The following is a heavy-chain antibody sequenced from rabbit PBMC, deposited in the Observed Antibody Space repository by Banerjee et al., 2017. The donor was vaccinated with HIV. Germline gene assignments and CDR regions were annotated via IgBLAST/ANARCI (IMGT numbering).Heavy chain of an antibody. Sequence: QQQLEESGGDLVKPEGSLTITCTASGFSFSSSYVMSWVRQAPGKGLEWIACINGGASDTTYYASWAKGRFTISKTSSTTVTLQMTSLTAADTASYFCARDLAGVIGWNFNLWGPGTLVTVS. CDR1: GFSFSSSYV. J-gene: IGHJ4*01. CDR3: ARDLAGVIGWNFNL. V-gene: IGHV1S45*01. CDR2: INGGASDTT. D-gene: IGHD4-1*01.